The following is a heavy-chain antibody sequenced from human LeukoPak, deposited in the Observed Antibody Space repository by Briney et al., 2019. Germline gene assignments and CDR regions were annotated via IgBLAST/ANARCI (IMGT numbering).Heavy chain of an antibody. CDR3: AKDISWKSYYFDY. D-gene: IGHD1-1*01. CDR2: ISWNSGSM. CDR1: GFTFSSYA. Sequence: GGSLRLSCAAYGFTFSSYAMSWVRQAPGKGLEWVSGISWNSGSMGYADSVKGRFTISRDNAKNSLYLQMNSLRAEDTALYYCAKDISWKSYYFDYWGQGTLVTVSS. J-gene: IGHJ4*02. V-gene: IGHV3-9*01.